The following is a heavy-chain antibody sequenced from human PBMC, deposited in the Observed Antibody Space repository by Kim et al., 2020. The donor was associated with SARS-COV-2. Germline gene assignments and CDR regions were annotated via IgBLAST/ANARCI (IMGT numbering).Heavy chain of an antibody. CDR1: GGSFSGYY. J-gene: IGHJ4*02. V-gene: IGHV4-34*01. Sequence: SETLSLTCAVYGGSFSGYYWSWIRQPPGKGLEWIGEINHSGSTNYNPSLKSRVTISVDTSKNQFSLKLSSVTAADTAVYYCARKEMATLSLKRYFDYWGQGTLVTVSS. CDR2: INHSGST. D-gene: IGHD5-12*01. CDR3: ARKEMATLSLKRYFDY.